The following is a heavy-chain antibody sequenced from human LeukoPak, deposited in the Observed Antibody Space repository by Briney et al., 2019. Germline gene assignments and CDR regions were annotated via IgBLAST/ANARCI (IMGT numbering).Heavy chain of an antibody. V-gene: IGHV2-70*11. D-gene: IGHD4-17*01. CDR2: IDWDDDK. CDR3: ARAFPTVTTFDY. J-gene: IGHJ4*02. CDR1: GFSLGTSGMC. Sequence: SGPALVKLTQTLTLTCTFSGFSLGTSGMCVSRIRQPPVKALEWLARIDWDDDKYYSTSLQTRLTISKDTSKNQVVLTMANMDPVDTATYYCARAFPTVTTFDYWGQGTLVTVSS.